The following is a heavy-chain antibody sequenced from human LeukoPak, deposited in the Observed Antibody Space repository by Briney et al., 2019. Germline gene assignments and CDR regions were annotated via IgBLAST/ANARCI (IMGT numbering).Heavy chain of an antibody. CDR2: ISGSGGST. Sequence: AGGSLRLSCAASGFTFSSFAMTWVRQAPGKGLEWVSTISGSGGSTYYADSVKGRFTISRDNSKNTLYLQMNSLRAEDTAVYFCARGATTEYTFDYWGQGTLVTVSS. V-gene: IGHV3-23*01. D-gene: IGHD1-26*01. CDR3: ARGATTEYTFDY. CDR1: GFTFSSFA. J-gene: IGHJ4*02.